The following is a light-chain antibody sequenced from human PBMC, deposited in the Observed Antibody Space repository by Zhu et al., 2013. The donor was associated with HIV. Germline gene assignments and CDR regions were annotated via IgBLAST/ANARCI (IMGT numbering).Light chain of an antibody. CDR3: TSCAGTYKWV. Sequence: QSALTQPPSTSGSPGQSVTISCTGTSSDVGAYNLVSWYQQYPGKAPKLIISEVNKRPSGVPDRFSGSKSGNMASLTVSGLQAEDEAEYYCTSCAGTYKWVFGGGTKLTVL. V-gene: IGLV2-8*01. CDR2: EVN. J-gene: IGLJ3*02. CDR1: SSDVGAYNL.